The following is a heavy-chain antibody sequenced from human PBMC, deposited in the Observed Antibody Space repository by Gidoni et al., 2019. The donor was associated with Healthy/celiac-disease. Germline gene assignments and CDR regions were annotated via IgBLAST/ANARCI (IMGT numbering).Heavy chain of an antibody. D-gene: IGHD2-15*01. CDR2: ISYDGSNH. CDR3: ARGPEAYCSGGSCYGKFDY. J-gene: IGHJ4*02. V-gene: IGHV3-30*04. CDR1: GFTFRSDA. Sequence: QVQLVESGGGVVQPGRSLRLSCAASGFTFRSDAMHWVRQAPGKGLEWVAVISYDGSNHYYADSVKGRFTISRDNSKNTLYLQMNSLRAEDTAVYYCARGPEAYCSGGSCYGKFDYWGQGTLVTVSS.